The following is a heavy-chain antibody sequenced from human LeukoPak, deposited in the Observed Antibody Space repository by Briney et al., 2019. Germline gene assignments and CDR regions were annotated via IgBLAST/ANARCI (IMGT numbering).Heavy chain of an antibody. CDR2: INAGNGNT. CDR3: ARGGVRRGYYDY. J-gene: IGHJ4*02. V-gene: IGHV1-3*01. Sequence: GASVKVSCKASGYTFTSYAMHWVRQAPGHRLEWMGWINAGNGNTKYSQKFQGRVTITRDTSASTAYMELSSLRSEDTAIYYCARGGVRRGYYDYWGQGTLVTVSS. CDR1: GYTFTSYA. D-gene: IGHD1-14*01.